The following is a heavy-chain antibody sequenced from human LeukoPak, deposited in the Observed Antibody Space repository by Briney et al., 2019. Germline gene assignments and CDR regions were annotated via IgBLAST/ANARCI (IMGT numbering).Heavy chain of an antibody. Sequence: SETLSLTCTVSGGSVSSNSYYWRWIRQPPGQGLEWIGNIYYRGSTNYNPSLKSRVTISVDTSKNQFSLKLSSVTAADTAVYYCARERTSSGYPTGTDYWGQGTLVTVSS. CDR2: IYYRGST. J-gene: IGHJ4*02. CDR3: ARERTSSGYPTGTDY. D-gene: IGHD3-22*01. CDR1: GGSVSSNSYY. V-gene: IGHV4-61*01.